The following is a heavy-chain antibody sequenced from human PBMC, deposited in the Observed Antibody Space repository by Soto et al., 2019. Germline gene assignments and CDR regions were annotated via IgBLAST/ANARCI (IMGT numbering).Heavy chain of an antibody. Sequence: EVQLVESGGGLVQPGGSLRLSCAASGFTFSSYNMNWVRQAPGKGLEWVSYISSSSSTIHYADSVKGRFTISRDNAKNSLYLQMNSLRAEDTAVYYCARDQILGYYYYYYGMDVWGQGTTVTVSS. J-gene: IGHJ6*02. V-gene: IGHV3-48*01. D-gene: IGHD2-15*01. CDR1: GFTFSSYN. CDR3: ARDQILGYYYYYYGMDV. CDR2: ISSSSSTI.